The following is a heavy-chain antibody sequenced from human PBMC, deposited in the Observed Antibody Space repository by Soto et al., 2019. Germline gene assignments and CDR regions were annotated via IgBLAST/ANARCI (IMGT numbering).Heavy chain of an antibody. CDR1: GGSFSGHY. CDR3: AGLKARPGYYSYYGMDV. V-gene: IGHV4-34*01. CDR2: INHSGST. Sequence: SETLSLTCAVYGGSFSGHYWIWIRQPPGNGLEWIGEINHSGSTNYNPSLKSRVTISVDTSKNQFSLKLTSVTAADTAVYYCAGLKARPGYYSYYGMDVSGPGPPVTV. J-gene: IGHJ6*02.